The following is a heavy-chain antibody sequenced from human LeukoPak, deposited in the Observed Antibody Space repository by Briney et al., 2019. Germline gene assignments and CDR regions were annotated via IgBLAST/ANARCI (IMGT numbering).Heavy chain of an antibody. CDR1: GGSFSGYY. J-gene: IGHJ5*02. V-gene: IGHV4-34*01. CDR3: ARGTLNWFDP. Sequence: SSETPSLTCAVYGGSFSGYYWSWIRQPPGKGLEWIGEINHSGSTNYNPSLKSRVTISVDTSKNQFSLKLSSVTAADTAVYYCARGTLNWFDPWGQGTLVTVSS. CDR2: INHSGST.